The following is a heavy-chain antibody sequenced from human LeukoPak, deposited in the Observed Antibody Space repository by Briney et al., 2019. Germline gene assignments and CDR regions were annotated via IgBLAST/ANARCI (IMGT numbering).Heavy chain of an antibody. V-gene: IGHV5-51*01. J-gene: IGHJ6*02. CDR1: GYSFTSYW. D-gene: IGHD3-10*01. CDR2: IYPGDSDT. CDR3: ARRSYYGSGGGSGMAV. Sequence: GESLKISCKGSGYSFTSYWIGWVRQMPGKGLEWMGIIYPGDSDTRYSPSFQGQVTISADKSISTAYLQWSSLKPSDTTMYYWARRSYYGSGGGSGMAVWGQGTTVTVS.